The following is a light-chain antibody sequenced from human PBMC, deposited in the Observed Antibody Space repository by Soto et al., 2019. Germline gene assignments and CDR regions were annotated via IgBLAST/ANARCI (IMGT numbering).Light chain of an antibody. CDR1: QSVGSA. V-gene: IGKV3-15*01. CDR3: QQYKNWPPLT. J-gene: IGKJ4*01. CDR2: GAS. Sequence: EIVMTQSPATLSVSPGETATLSCRASQSVGSAVAWYQHKPGRAPRLLIVGASIRATGVPGRFSGGGSGTEFTLTISSLQSEDFAVYYCQQYKNWPPLTCGGGTIVEIK.